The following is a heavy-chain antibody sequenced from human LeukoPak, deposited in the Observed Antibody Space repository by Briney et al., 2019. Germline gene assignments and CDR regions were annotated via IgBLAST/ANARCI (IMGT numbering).Heavy chain of an antibody. V-gene: IGHV1-18*01. CDR2: ISAYNGNT. Sequence: ASVKVSCKASGYTFTSYGISWVRQAPGQGLEWMGWISAYNGNTNYAQKLQGRVTMTTDTSTSTAYMELRSLRSDDTAVCYCASDSSSWYFPQYFQHWGQGTLVTVSS. CDR1: GYTFTSYG. D-gene: IGHD6-13*01. CDR3: ASDSSSWYFPQYFQH. J-gene: IGHJ1*01.